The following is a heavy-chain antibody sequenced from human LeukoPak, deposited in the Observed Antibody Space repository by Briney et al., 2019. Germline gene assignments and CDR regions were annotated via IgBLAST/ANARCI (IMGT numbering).Heavy chain of an antibody. Sequence: SETLSLTCTVSGGSISSGSYYWSWIRQPAGKGLEWIGRIYTSGSTNYNPSLKSRVTISVDTSKNQFSLKLSSVTAADTAVYYCARSDLNDSSGYYLDYWGQGTLVTVSS. CDR2: IYTSGST. J-gene: IGHJ4*02. D-gene: IGHD3-22*01. V-gene: IGHV4-61*02. CDR3: ARSDLNDSSGYYLDY. CDR1: GGSISSGSYY.